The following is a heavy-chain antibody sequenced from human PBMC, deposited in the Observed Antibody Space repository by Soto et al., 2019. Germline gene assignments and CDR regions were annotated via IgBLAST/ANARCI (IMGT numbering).Heavy chain of an antibody. CDR1: GGSFSGYY. CDR3: ARPLRIRTTKKIDDAFEI. D-gene: IGHD1-1*01. Sequence: PSETLSLTCAVYGGSFSGYYWSWIRQPPGKGLEWIGEINPSGSTNYNPSLKSRVTISVDTSKNQFSLKLSSVTAADTAVYYCARPLRIRTTKKIDDAFEIWGQGTMVTVSS. J-gene: IGHJ3*02. CDR2: INPSGST. V-gene: IGHV4-34*01.